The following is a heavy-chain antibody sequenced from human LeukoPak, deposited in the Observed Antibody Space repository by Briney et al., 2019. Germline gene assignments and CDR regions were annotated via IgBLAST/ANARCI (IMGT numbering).Heavy chain of an antibody. J-gene: IGHJ4*02. CDR2: ISYSGPS. CDR1: GGSLSTYF. CDR3: ARHNFFDS. Sequence: SETLSLTCTISGGSLSTYFWNWVRQSPEKGLEWIASISYSGPSFYNPSLFGRVTISVDPSKNQISLEVKSVTAADTAVYYCARHNFFDSWGQGLLVAVSS. V-gene: IGHV4-59*08.